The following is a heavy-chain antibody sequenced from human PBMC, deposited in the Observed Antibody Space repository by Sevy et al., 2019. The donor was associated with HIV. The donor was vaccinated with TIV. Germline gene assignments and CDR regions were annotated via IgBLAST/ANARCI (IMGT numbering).Heavy chain of an antibody. J-gene: IGHJ4*02. V-gene: IGHV3-23*01. Sequence: GGSLRLSCAASGFTFSNYAMNWVHQAPGKGLEWVSGISCSGGSGTKTNYADSVKGLFTISRDDSKNSLFLELNGLRAEDTAIYCGGRKYDSSGYFYYWGQGTLVTVSS. CDR2: ISCSGGSGTKT. CDR3: GRKYDSSGYFYY. CDR1: GFTFSNYA. D-gene: IGHD3-22*01.